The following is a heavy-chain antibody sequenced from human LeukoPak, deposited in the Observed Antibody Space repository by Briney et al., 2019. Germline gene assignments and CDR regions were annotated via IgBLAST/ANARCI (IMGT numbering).Heavy chain of an antibody. CDR1: GGSISSYY. Sequence: SETLSLTCTVSGGSISSYYWSWIRQPPGKGLEWVGYIYYSGSTNYNPSLKSRVTISVDTSKNQFSLKLSSVTAADTAVYYCAALLSGSPFDYWGQGTLVTVSS. D-gene: IGHD3-22*01. CDR3: AALLSGSPFDY. V-gene: IGHV4-59*12. CDR2: IYYSGST. J-gene: IGHJ4*02.